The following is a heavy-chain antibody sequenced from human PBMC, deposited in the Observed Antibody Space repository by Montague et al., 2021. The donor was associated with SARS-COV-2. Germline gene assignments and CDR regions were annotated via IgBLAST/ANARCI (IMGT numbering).Heavy chain of an antibody. CDR1: GITVSRNY. CDR2: IYSGGST. CDR3: ARDLLEIGGMDV. Sequence: SLRLSCAASGITVSRNYMNWVRQAPGKGLEWVSLIYSGGSTYYADSVKGRFTISRDNSKNTLYLQMNSLRAGDTAVYYCARDLLEIGGMDVWGQGTTVTVSS. D-gene: IGHD1-1*01. J-gene: IGHJ6*02. V-gene: IGHV3-66*01.